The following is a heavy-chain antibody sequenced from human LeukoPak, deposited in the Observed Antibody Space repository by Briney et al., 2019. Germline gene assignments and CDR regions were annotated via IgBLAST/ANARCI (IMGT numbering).Heavy chain of an antibody. CDR2: VYYTGST. D-gene: IGHD3-10*01. CDR1: GPSVTSGGFY. J-gene: IGHJ5*02. V-gene: IGHV4-39*01. CDR3: ARHSGSGSLSRPFDP. Sequence: PSETLSLTCSASGPSVTSGGFYWGWLRQPPGKGLEWIATVYYTGSTYYNPSLKSRVTISIDTSKNQFSLSLRSLIAADTAVYYCARHSGSGSLSRPFDPWGQGTLVTVSS.